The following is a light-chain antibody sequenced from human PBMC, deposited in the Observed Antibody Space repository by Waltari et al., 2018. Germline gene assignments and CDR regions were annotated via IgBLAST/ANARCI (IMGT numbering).Light chain of an antibody. CDR3: SSYAGSNKFVV. CDR1: SSDIGGYDY. V-gene: IGLV2-8*01. Sequence: QSALTQPPSASGSPGQSVTISCTGTSSDIGGYDYVSWYQQHPGKAPKLMIYEVTKRPSGVPGRFSGSKSGDMASLTVSGLQSEDEADYYCSSYAGSNKFVVFGGGTKVTVL. CDR2: EVT. J-gene: IGLJ2*01.